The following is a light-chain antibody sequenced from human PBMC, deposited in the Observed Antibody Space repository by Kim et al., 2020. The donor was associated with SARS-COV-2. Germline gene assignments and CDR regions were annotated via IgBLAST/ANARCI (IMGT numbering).Light chain of an antibody. CDR3: QQYNRYPYT. CDR2: AAS. CDR1: QVIHTY. J-gene: IGKJ2*01. V-gene: IGKV1-16*01. Sequence: SAAVGARVTITCRASQVIHTYLAWFQQKPGQAPKSLIYAASNLHSVVPSRFSGSGSGTDFTLTISGLQPEDFAIYYCQQYNRYPYTFGQGTKLEI.